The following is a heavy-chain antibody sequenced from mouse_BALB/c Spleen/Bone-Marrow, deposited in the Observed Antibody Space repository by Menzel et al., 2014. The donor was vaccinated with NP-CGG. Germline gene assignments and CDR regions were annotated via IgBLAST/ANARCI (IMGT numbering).Heavy chain of an antibody. Sequence: EVQLVESGGGLVQPGGSLRLSCATSGFTFTDYYMSWVRQPPGEALEWLGFIRNKANGYTTEYSASVKGRFTISRDNSQSILYLQMNTLRAEDSATYYCARDDAMDYWGQGTSVTASS. CDR2: IRNKANGYTT. V-gene: IGHV7-3*02. CDR3: ARDDAMDY. J-gene: IGHJ4*01. CDR1: GFTFTDYY.